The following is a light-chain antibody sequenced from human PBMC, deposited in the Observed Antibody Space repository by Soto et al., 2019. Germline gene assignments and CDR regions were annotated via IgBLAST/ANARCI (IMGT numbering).Light chain of an antibody. Sequence: QSALTQPASVSGSPGQSITICCTGTSSDVGGYNYVSWYQQHPGKAPKLIIYEVTNRPSGISYRFSGSKSGNTASLTISGLQAEDEADYYCSSHTSSNTRVFGTGTKLTVL. CDR2: EVT. CDR1: SSDVGGYNY. V-gene: IGLV2-14*01. J-gene: IGLJ1*01. CDR3: SSHTSSNTRV.